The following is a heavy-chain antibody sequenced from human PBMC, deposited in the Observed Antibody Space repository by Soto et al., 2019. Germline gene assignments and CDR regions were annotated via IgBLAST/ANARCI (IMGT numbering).Heavy chain of an antibody. CDR1: GGSISSYY. Sequence: QVQLQESGPGLVKPSETLSLTCTVSGGSISSYYWSWIRQPPGKGLEWIGYIYYSGGTNYNPSLKSLVTLPVDTPKHHCSLRLRSVTAADTPVYYCASCGGACYDGLYFDYWGQGTLVTVSS. CDR3: ASCGGACYDGLYFDY. CDR2: IYYSGGT. J-gene: IGHJ4*02. V-gene: IGHV4-59*08. D-gene: IGHD2-21*02.